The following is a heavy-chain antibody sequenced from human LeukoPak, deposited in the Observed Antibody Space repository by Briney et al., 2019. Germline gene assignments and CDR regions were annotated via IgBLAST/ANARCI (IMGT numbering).Heavy chain of an antibody. J-gene: IGHJ4*02. Sequence: GGSLTLSCAASGFTFCIYAMSWVRQARGGGREWFSAISGSGGSTYYADSVKGRFTISRDNSKNTLYLQMNSLRAEDTAVYYCAKDRSSSGGSCYDYWGQGTLVTVSS. CDR2: ISGSGGST. D-gene: IGHD2-15*01. CDR3: AKDRSSSGGSCYDY. V-gene: IGHV3-23*01. CDR1: GFTFCIYA.